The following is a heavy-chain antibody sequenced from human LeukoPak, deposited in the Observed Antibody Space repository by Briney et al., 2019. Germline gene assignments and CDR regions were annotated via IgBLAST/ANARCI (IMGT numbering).Heavy chain of an antibody. J-gene: IGHJ4*02. CDR1: GFTFSDYY. D-gene: IGHD4/OR15-4a*01. V-gene: IGHV3-11*01. CDR2: ISSGGDTT. CDR3: ATYDYGADYFDY. Sequence: GGSLRLSCAASGFTFSDYYMSWIRQAPGKGLEWVSYISSGGDTTYYADSVTGRFTISRDNAKNSLYLQMNSLRAEDTAIYYCATYDYGADYFDYWGQGTLVTV.